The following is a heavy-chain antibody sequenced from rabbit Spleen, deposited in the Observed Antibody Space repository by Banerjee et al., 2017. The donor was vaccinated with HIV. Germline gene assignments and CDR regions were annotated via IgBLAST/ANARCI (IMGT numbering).Heavy chain of an antibody. V-gene: IGHV1S40*01. CDR3: ARPDFTGGAVSIGYTRLDL. CDR2: INIVTGKS. J-gene: IGHJ3*01. D-gene: IGHD1-1*01. Sequence: QSLEESGGDLVQPEGSLTLTCTASGFSFSSSYYMCWVRQAPGKGLEWIACINIVTGKSVYASWAKGRFIMSRTSSTTVTLQMTSLTAADTATYFCARPDFTGGAVSIGYTRLDLWGPGTLVTVS. CDR1: GFSFSSSYY.